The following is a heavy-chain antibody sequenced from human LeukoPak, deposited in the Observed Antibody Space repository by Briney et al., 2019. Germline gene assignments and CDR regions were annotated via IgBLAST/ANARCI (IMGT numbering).Heavy chain of an antibody. V-gene: IGHV3-23*01. CDR2: ISGSGGST. D-gene: IGHD2-2*02. CDR3: AKDAQNQVVPAAIPSDY. J-gene: IGHJ4*02. CDR1: GFTFSSYA. Sequence: PGGSLRLSCAASGFTFSSYAMSWVRQAPGKGLEWVSAISGSGGSTYYADSVKGRFTISRDNSKNTLYLQMNSLRAEDTAVYYCAKDAQNQVVPAAIPSDYWGQGTLVTVSS.